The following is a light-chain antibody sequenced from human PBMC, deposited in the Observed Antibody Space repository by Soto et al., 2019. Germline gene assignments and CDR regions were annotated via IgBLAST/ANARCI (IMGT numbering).Light chain of an antibody. CDR1: SSDVGGYNY. Sequence: YVLTQPASVSGSPGQSITISCTGTSSDVGGYNYVSWHQQHPGKAPILIIYEVSNRPSGISNRFSGSKSGSTASLTISGLQPEDEADYYCSSYTSTSTLYVFGTGTKVTVL. V-gene: IGLV2-14*03. CDR3: SSYTSTSTLYV. CDR2: EVS. J-gene: IGLJ1*01.